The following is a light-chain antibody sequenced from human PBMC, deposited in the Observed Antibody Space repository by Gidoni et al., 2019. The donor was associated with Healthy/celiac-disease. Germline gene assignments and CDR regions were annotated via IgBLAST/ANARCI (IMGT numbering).Light chain of an antibody. CDR1: QGISSY. Sequence: QLTQSPSSLSASVGDRVTITCRASQGISSYLAWYQQKPGKAPKLLIYAASSLQSGVPSMFSGSGSVTDFTLTISSLQPEDFATDYCQQLNSYPPYTFGQGTKLEIK. V-gene: IGKV1-9*01. J-gene: IGKJ2*01. CDR3: QQLNSYPPYT. CDR2: AAS.